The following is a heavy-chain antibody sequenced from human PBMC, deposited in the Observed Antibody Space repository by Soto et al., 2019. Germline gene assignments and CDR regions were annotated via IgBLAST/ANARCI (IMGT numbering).Heavy chain of an antibody. CDR3: AKKATIQLGYCSGGSCKIDY. V-gene: IGHV3-23*01. CDR2: ISGSGGST. D-gene: IGHD2-15*01. CDR1: GFTFSSYA. Sequence: GGSLRLCCAASGFTFSSYAMSWVRQAPGKGLEWVSAISGSGGSTNYADSVQGRFTISRDNSKNTLYLQMNSLRAEDTAIYYCAKKATIQLGYCSGGSCKIDYWGQGTLVTVSS. J-gene: IGHJ4*02.